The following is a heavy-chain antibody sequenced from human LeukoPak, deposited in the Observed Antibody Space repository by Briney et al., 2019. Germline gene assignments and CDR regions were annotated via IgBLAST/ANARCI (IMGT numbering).Heavy chain of an antibody. CDR2: ISYDGSNK. CDR1: GFTFSSYA. J-gene: IGHJ3*02. V-gene: IGHV3-30-3*01. D-gene: IGHD5-24*01. Sequence: GGSLRLSRAASGFTFSSYAMHWVRQAPGKGLEWVAVISYDGSNKYYADSVKGRFTISRDNSKNTLYLQMNSLRAEDTAVYYCARQRDPDAFDIWGQGTMVTVSS. CDR3: ARQRDPDAFDI.